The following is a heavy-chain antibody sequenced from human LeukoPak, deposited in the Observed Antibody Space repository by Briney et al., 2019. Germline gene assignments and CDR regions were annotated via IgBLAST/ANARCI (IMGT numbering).Heavy chain of an antibody. CDR2: FDPEDGET. CDR3: ATRAAAGTSIDLYYYYYMDV. Sequence: EASVKVSCKVSGYTLTEFSMHWVRQAPGKGLEWMGGFDPEDGETIYAQKFQGRVTMTEDTSTDTAYMELSSLRSEDTAVYYCATRAAAGTSIDLYYYYYMDVWGKGTTVTVSS. CDR1: GYTLTEFS. J-gene: IGHJ6*03. V-gene: IGHV1-24*01. D-gene: IGHD6-13*01.